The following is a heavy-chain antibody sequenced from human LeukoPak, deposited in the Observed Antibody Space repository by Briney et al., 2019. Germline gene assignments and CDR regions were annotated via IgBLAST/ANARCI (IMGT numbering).Heavy chain of an antibody. CDR2: ISAYNGDT. J-gene: IGHJ4*02. D-gene: IGHD3-16*01. V-gene: IGHV1-18*01. CDR1: GYTFTNYG. Sequence: ASVKVSCKASGYTFTNYGISWVRQAPGQGLEWMGWISAYNGDTSYAQKLQGRVTMTTDTSTSTAYMELGSLGSDDTAVYYCAREGLGELTLDCWGQGTLVTVSS. CDR3: AREGLGELTLDC.